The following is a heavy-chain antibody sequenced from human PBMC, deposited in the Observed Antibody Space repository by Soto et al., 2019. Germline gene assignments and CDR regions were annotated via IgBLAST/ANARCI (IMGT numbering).Heavy chain of an antibody. CDR3: GSSSWYADYYYYGMDV. D-gene: IGHD6-13*01. V-gene: IGHV1-3*01. J-gene: IGHJ6*02. Sequence: GASVKVSCKASGYTFTSYAMHWVRQAPGQRLEWMGWINAGNGNTKYSQKFQGRVTITRDTSASAAYMELSSLRSEDTAVYYCGSSSWYADYYYYGMDVWGQGTTVTVSS. CDR2: INAGNGNT. CDR1: GYTFTSYA.